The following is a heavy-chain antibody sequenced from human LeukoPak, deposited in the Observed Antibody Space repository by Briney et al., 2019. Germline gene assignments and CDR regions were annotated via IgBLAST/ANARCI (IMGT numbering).Heavy chain of an antibody. CDR1: GFTFSGYA. CDR2: ISDSGGTI. Sequence: PGGSLRLSCATSGFTFSGYAMNRVRQAPGKGLEWVSRISDSGGTIHHADSVQGRFTMSRDNSKNTLYLQMNSLRAEDTAVYYCAKFREGYYFDYWGQGTLVTVSS. CDR3: AKFREGYYFDY. J-gene: IGHJ4*02. D-gene: IGHD5-24*01. V-gene: IGHV3-23*01.